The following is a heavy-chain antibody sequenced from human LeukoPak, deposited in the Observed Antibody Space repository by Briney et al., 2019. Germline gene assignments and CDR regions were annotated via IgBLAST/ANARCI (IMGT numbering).Heavy chain of an antibody. D-gene: IGHD3-10*01. J-gene: IGHJ4*02. CDR2: IYYSGNA. CDR1: GGSISSGHYY. CDR3: ARYGSGSLYFDF. Sequence: PSETLSLTCTVSGGSISSGHYYWSWIRQPPGKGLEWIGYIYYSGNAYYNPSLKSRITISIDTSKNQFSLKLSSVTAADTAVYYCARYGSGSLYFDFWGQGILVAVSS. V-gene: IGHV4-30-4*08.